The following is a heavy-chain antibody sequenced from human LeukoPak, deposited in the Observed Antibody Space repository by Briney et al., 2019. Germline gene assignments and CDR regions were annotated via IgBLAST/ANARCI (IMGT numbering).Heavy chain of an antibody. CDR2: ISSTTST. J-gene: IGHJ6*02. Sequence: GGSLRLSCAASGFSFSDYYMAWIRQAPGKGLEWVAFISSTTSTYYADSVKGRLTVSRDNAKNSLSLQMSSLRVEDTGVYYCASNMAANYHYFYGIDVWGQGTTVTVSS. V-gene: IGHV3-69-1*01. CDR3: ASNMAANYHYFYGIDV. CDR1: GFSFSDYY. D-gene: IGHD6-6*01.